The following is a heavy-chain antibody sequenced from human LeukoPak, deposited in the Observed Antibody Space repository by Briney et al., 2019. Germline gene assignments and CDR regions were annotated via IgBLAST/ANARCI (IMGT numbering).Heavy chain of an antibody. V-gene: IGHV4-34*01. D-gene: IGHD3-9*01. Sequence: SETLSLTCAVYGGSFSGYYWSWIRQPPGKGLEWIGEINHSGSTNYNPSLKSRVTISVDTSKNQFSLKLSSLPAADTAVYYCARGRYVLRYFDWSTPDYFDYWGQGTLVTVSS. CDR2: INHSGST. CDR1: GGSFSGYY. CDR3: ARGRYVLRYFDWSTPDYFDY. J-gene: IGHJ4*02.